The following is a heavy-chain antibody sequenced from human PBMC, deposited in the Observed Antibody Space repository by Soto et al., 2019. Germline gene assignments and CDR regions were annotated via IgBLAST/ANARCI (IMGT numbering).Heavy chain of an antibody. CDR3: ARDRGIAAAGTHYYYGMDV. CDR1: GYTFTGYY. V-gene: IGHV1-2*04. Sequence: ASVKVSCKASGYTFTGYYMHWVRQAPGQGLERMGWINPNSGGTNYAQKFQGWVTMTRDTSISTAYMELSRLRSDDTAVYYCARDRGIAAAGTHYYYGMDVWGQGTTVTVSS. D-gene: IGHD6-13*01. J-gene: IGHJ6*02. CDR2: INPNSGGT.